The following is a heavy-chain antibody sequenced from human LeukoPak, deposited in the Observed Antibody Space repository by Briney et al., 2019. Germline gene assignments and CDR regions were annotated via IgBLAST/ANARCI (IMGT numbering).Heavy chain of an antibody. V-gene: IGHV3-7*01. D-gene: IGHD1-26*01. CDR1: GFTFSSYW. CDR3: AREQTVGATNIVY. CDR2: IKQDGSEK. J-gene: IGHJ4*02. Sequence: PGGSLRLSCAASGFTFSSYWMSWVRQAPGKGLEWVANIKQDGSEKYYVDSVKGRFTISRDNAKNSLYLQMNSLRAEDTAVYYCAREQTVGATNIVYWGQGTLVTVSS.